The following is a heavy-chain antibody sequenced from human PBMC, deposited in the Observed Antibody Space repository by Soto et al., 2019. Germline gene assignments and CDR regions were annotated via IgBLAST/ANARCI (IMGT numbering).Heavy chain of an antibody. V-gene: IGHV3-33*01. D-gene: IGHD4-17*01. Sequence: QVQLVESGGGVVQPGRSLRLSCAASGFTFSSYGMHWVSQAPGKGLEWVAVIWYDGSNKYYADSVKGRFTISRDNSKNTLYLQMNSLRAEDTAVYYCARDGPYGDYYYYGMDVWGQGTTVTVSS. CDR1: GFTFSSYG. CDR3: ARDGPYGDYYYYGMDV. J-gene: IGHJ6*02. CDR2: IWYDGSNK.